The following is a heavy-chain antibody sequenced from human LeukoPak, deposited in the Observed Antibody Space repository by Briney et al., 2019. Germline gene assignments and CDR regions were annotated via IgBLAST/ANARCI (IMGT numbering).Heavy chain of an antibody. D-gene: IGHD3-16*01. CDR1: GFTFDSYG. Sequence: GGSLRLSCAASGFTFDSYGMHWVRQATGKGLEWVSAIGTAGDTYYPGSVKGRFTISRENAKNSLYLQMNSLRAEDTAVYYCARGGRMAELDYWGQGTLVTVSS. V-gene: IGHV3-13*01. J-gene: IGHJ4*02. CDR2: IGTAGDT. CDR3: ARGGRMAELDY.